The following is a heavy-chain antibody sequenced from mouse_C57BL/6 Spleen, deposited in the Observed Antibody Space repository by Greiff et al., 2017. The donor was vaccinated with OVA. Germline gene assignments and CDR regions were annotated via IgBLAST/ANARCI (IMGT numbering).Heavy chain of an antibody. Sequence: QVHVKQSGPGLVAPSQSLSITCTVSGFSLTSYGVHWVRQPPGKGLEWLVVIWSDGSATYNSALKSRLSISKDNSKSQVFLKMNSLQTDDTAMYYCARQFLDYYGSSYNYAMDYWGQGTSVTVSS. J-gene: IGHJ4*01. V-gene: IGHV2-6-1*01. D-gene: IGHD1-1*01. CDR1: GFSLTSYG. CDR2: IWSDGSA. CDR3: ARQFLDYYGSSYNYAMDY.